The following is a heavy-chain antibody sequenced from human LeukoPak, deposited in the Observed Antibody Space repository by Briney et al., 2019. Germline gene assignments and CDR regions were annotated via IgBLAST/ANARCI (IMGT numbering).Heavy chain of an antibody. D-gene: IGHD2-15*01. CDR2: IKPDGSAE. J-gene: IGHJ4*02. CDR1: GFTFSSNW. V-gene: IGHV3-7*03. Sequence: GGSLRLSCATSGFTFSSNWMSWVRHAPGRGLEWVANIKPDGSAEYYAASVKGRFTVSRDNAKNSLYLQMNSLRAEDTAVYYCAKGSGSSCYSPCDYGGQGILVTVSS. CDR3: AKGSGSSCYSPCDY.